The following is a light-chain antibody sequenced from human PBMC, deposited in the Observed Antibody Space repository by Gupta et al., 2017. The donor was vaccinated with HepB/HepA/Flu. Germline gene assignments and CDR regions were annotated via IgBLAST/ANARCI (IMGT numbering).Light chain of an antibody. CDR1: SSDVGGFNS. V-gene: IGLV2-14*03. CDR2: DVS. CDR3: SSLRTGSTLVV. Sequence: QSALTQPASVSGSPGPSITISCTGSSSDVGGFNSVSWYQQYPGKAPKLLIYDVSNRPSGVAYRISGSKSGNSAALTISGLQAEDDADYYCSSLRTGSTLVVFGGGTKVTVL. J-gene: IGLJ2*01.